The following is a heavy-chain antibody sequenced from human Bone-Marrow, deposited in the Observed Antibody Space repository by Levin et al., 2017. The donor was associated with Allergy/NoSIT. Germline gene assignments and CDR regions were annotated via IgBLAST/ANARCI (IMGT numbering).Heavy chain of an antibody. CDR1: GYTFTSYD. CDR3: ARDSSGYQTFFQH. V-gene: IGHV1-8*01. J-gene: IGHJ1*01. Sequence: GESLKISCQASGYTFTSYDINWVRQATGQGLEWMGWMNPNSGNTGYAQKFQGRVTMTRNTSISTAYMELSSLRSEDTAVYYCARDSSGYQTFFQHWGQGTLVTVSS. CDR2: MNPNSGNT. D-gene: IGHD3-22*01.